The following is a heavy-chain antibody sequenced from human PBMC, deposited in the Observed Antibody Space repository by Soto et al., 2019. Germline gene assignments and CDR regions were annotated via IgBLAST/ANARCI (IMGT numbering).Heavy chain of an antibody. D-gene: IGHD3-9*01. CDR3: ARSTDFDWLLLRGYFDD. Sequence: SETLSLTCAVYGGSFSGYYWSWIRQPPGKGLEWIGEINHSGSTNYNPSLKSRVTISVDTSKNQFSLKLSSVTAADTAVYYCARSTDFDWLLLRGYFDDWGQGTLVTVSS. CDR2: INHSGST. V-gene: IGHV4-34*01. J-gene: IGHJ4*02. CDR1: GGSFSGYY.